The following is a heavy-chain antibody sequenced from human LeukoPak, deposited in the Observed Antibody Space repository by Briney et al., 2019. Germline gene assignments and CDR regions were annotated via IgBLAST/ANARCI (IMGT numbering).Heavy chain of an antibody. CDR3: ARGIRGKLVINWFDP. Sequence: GGSLRLSCAASGFTFSSYGMHWVRQAPGKGLEWVSYISSSSFTIYYADSVTGRFTISRDNAKNSLYLQMNSLRVEDTAVYYCARGIRGKLVINWFDPWGQGTLVTVSS. D-gene: IGHD3-10*01. CDR2: ISSSSFTI. CDR1: GFTFSSYG. V-gene: IGHV3-48*04. J-gene: IGHJ5*02.